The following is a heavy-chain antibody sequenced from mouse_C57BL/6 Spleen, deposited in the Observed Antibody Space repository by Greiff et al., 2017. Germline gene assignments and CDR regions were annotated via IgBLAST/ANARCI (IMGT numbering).Heavy chain of an antibody. CDR2: IYPRSGNT. CDR3: ARSSNYYGSSYGYFDV. V-gene: IGHV1-81*01. J-gene: IGHJ1*03. D-gene: IGHD1-1*01. Sequence: VKLQESGAELARPGASVKLSCKASGYTFTSYGISWVKQRTGQGLEWIGEIYPRSGNTYYNEKFKGKATLTADKSSSTAYMELRSLTSEDSAVYFCARSSNYYGSSYGYFDVWGTGTTVTVSS. CDR1: GYTFTSYG.